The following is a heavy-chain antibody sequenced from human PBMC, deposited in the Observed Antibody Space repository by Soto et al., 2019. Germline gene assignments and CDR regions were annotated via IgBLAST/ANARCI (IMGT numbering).Heavy chain of an antibody. CDR3: ARGHYDFWSGYYSDY. CDR2: IYYSGST. D-gene: IGHD3-3*01. CDR1: GGSISSYY. J-gene: IGHJ4*02. Sequence: SETLSLTCTVSGGSISSYYWSWVRQPPGKGLEWIGYIYYSGSTNYNPSLKSRVTISVDTSKNQFSLKLSSVTAADTAVYYCARGHYDFWSGYYSDYWGQGTLVTVSS. V-gene: IGHV4-59*01.